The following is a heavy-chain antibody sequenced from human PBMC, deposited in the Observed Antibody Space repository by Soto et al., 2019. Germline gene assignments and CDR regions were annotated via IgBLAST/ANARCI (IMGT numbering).Heavy chain of an antibody. CDR3: ASSFSYDSTFYFDY. CDR1: GCSISSSSYY. D-gene: IGHD3-22*01. V-gene: IGHV4-61*05. CDR2: IYYSGST. J-gene: IGHJ4*02. Sequence: SETLSLTCTVSGCSISSSSYYWGWIRQPPGKGLEWIGYIYYSGSTNYNPSLKSRVTISVDTSKNQFSLKLSSVTAADTAVYYCASSFSYDSTFYFDYWGQGTLVTVSS.